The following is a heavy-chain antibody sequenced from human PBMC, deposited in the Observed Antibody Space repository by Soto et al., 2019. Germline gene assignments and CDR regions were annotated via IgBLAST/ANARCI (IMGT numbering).Heavy chain of an antibody. D-gene: IGHD3-10*01. CDR2: IYYTGST. CDR3: ARDWFGEDRYVDY. V-gene: IGHV4-59*12. J-gene: IGHJ4*02. CDR1: GGSITNYY. Sequence: TLSLTCTVTGGSITNYYWNWIRQPPGKGLEWIGFIYYTGSTSYNPSLKSRVTISVDTSKNQFSLKLSSVTAADTAVYYCARDWFGEDRYVDYWGQGTLVTVSS.